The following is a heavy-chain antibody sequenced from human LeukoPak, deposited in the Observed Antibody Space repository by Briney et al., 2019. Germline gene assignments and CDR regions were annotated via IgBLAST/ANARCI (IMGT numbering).Heavy chain of an antibody. V-gene: IGHV4-59*08. J-gene: IGHJ4*02. CDR2: IYYSGST. Sequence: SETLSLTCTVSGGSISSYYWSWIRQPPGKGLEWNGYIYYSGSTNYNPSLKSRATISVDTSKNQFSLKLSSVTAADTAVYYCARRGNWGSWYYFDYWGQGTLVTVSS. CDR3: ARRGNWGSWYYFDY. CDR1: GGSISSYY. D-gene: IGHD7-27*01.